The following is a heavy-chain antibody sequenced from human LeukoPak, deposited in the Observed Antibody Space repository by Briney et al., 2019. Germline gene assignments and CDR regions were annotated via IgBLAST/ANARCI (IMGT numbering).Heavy chain of an antibody. V-gene: IGHV4-31*03. CDR1: GGSISSGGYY. D-gene: IGHD3-3*01. CDR2: IYYSGST. Sequence: SETLSLTCTVSGGSISSGGYYWSWIRQHPGKGLEWIGYIYYSGSTYYNPSLKSRVTISVDTSKNQFSLKLSSVTAADTAVYYCARSSLSNLWNGYSDAFDIWGQGTMVTVSS. CDR3: ARSSLSNLWNGYSDAFDI. J-gene: IGHJ3*02.